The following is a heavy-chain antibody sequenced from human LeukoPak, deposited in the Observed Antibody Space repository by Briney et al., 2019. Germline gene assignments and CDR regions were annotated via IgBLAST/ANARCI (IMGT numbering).Heavy chain of an antibody. V-gene: IGHV3-7*01. CDR1: GFTFSSYW. Sequence: GGSLRLSCAASGFTFSSYWMSWVRQAPGKGLEWVANIKQDGSEKYYVDSVKGRFTISRDNAKNSLYLQMSSLRAEDTAVYYCARDRNYGDYHLYYYGMDVWGQGTTVTVSS. CDR3: ARDRNYGDYHLYYYGMDV. J-gene: IGHJ6*02. D-gene: IGHD4-17*01. CDR2: IKQDGSEK.